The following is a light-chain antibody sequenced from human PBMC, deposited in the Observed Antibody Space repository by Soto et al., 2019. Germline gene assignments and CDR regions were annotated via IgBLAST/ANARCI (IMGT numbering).Light chain of an antibody. J-gene: IGLJ1*01. Sequence: QSALTQPASVSGSPGQSITISCSGTSSDVGAYNFVSWYQQHPGKVPKLMIFDVSSRPSGVSDRFSGSKSGNTVSLTISGSQAEDEGDYYCSSYTSSSTHVFGSGTKLTVL. CDR1: SSDVGAYNF. V-gene: IGLV2-14*03. CDR2: DVS. CDR3: SSYTSSSTHV.